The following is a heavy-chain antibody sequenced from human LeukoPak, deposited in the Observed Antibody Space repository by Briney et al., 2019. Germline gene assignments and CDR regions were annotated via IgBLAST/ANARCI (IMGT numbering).Heavy chain of an antibody. CDR1: GFTFSSYG. CDR3: ARGVPPSPFDF. V-gene: IGHV3-33*01. Sequence: GGSLRLSCAASGFTFSSYGMHWVRQAPGKGLEWVAVIWYDGSNKYYADSVKGRFTISRDNSKNTLYLQMNSLRAEDTAVYYCARGVPPSPFDFWGQGTLVTVSS. CDR2: IWYDGSNK. J-gene: IGHJ4*02.